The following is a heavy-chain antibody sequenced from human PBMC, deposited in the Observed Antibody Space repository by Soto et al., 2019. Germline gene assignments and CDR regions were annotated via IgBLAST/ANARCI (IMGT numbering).Heavy chain of an antibody. CDR3: ARVRSLAHHDAFDI. J-gene: IGHJ3*02. Sequence: QVQLQQWGAGLLKPSETLSLTCAVYGGSFSGYYWSWIRQPPGKGLEWIGEINHSGSTNYNPSLQSRVTISVDTSKNQFSLKLSSVTAADTAVYYCARVRSLAHHDAFDIWGQGTMVTVSS. CDR2: INHSGST. V-gene: IGHV4-34*01. CDR1: GGSFSGYY.